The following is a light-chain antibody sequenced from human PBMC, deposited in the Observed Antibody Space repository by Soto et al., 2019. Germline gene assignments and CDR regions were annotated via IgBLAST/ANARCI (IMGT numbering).Light chain of an antibody. CDR3: QTWGTGIQVV. Sequence: QLVLTQSPSASASLGASVKLTCTLSSGHSSYAIAWHQQQPEKGPRYLMKLNSDGSHSKGDEIPDRFSGSSSGAERYLTISSLQSEDEADYYCQTWGTGIQVVFGGGTKVTVL. V-gene: IGLV4-69*01. CDR2: LNSDGSH. J-gene: IGLJ2*01. CDR1: SGHSSYA.